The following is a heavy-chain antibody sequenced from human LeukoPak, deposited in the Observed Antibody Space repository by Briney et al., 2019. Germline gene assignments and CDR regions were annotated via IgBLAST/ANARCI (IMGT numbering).Heavy chain of an antibody. CDR3: ARDGTISPITIFGVVTPPGDY. CDR1: GFTFSSYG. V-gene: IGHV3-33*01. CDR2: IWYDGSNK. Sequence: GRSLRLSCAASGFTFSSYGMHWVRQAPGKGLEWVAVIWYDGSNKYYADSVKGRFTISRDNSKNTLYLLMNSLRAEDTAVYYCARDGTISPITIFGVVTPPGDYWGQGTLVTVSS. D-gene: IGHD3-3*01. J-gene: IGHJ4*02.